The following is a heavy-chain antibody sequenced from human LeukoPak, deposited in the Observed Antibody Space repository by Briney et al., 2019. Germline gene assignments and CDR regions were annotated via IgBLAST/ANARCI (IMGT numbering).Heavy chain of an antibody. V-gene: IGHV3-64*01. CDR2: ISSNGGST. D-gene: IGHD1-26*01. CDR1: GFTFSSYA. J-gene: IGHJ4*02. CDR3: ARAPGELRPEHGDDYFDY. Sequence: GGSLRLSCAASGFTFSSYAMHWVRQAPGKGLEYVSAISSNGGSTYYANSVKGRFTISRDNSKNTLYLQMGSLRAEDMAVYYCARAPGELRPEHGDDYFDYWGQGTLVTVSS.